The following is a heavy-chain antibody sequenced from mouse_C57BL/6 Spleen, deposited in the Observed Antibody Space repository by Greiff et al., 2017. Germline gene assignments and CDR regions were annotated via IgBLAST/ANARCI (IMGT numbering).Heavy chain of an antibody. CDR3: ARDYYYGSSHYAMDY. V-gene: IGHV5-16*01. CDR1: GFTFSDYY. CDR2: INYDGSST. Sequence: EVKLMESEGGLVQPGSSMKLSCTASGFTFSDYYMAWVRQVPEKGLEWVANINYDGSSTYYLDSLKSRFIISRDNAKNILYLQMSSLKSEDTATYYCARDYYYGSSHYAMDYWGQGTSVTVSS. J-gene: IGHJ4*01. D-gene: IGHD1-1*01.